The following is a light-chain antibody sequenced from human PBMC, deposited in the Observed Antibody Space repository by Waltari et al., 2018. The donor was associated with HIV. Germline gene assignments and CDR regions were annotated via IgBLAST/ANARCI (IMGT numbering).Light chain of an antibody. J-gene: IGLJ1*01. Sequence: QSVLTQPPSASGTPGHRVTISCSGSSSNIGSYTVNWYQHLPATAPKLLIFRNSQRPSGVPDRVPASKSGTSASLAISGLQSEDEADYYCAAWDDSLNGYVFGTGTRVTVL. V-gene: IGLV1-44*01. CDR1: SSNIGSYT. CDR2: RNS. CDR3: AAWDDSLNGYV.